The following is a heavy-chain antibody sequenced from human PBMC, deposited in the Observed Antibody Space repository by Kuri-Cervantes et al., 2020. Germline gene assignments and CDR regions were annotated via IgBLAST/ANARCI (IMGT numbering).Heavy chain of an antibody. Sequence: ASVKVSCKASGYTFTSYGISWVRQAPGQGLEWMGWINPNSGGTNYAQKFQGRVTMTRDTSISTAYMELSRLRSDDTAVYYCAREIVGATKGGRYFDYWGQGTLVTVSS. CDR3: AREIVGATKGGRYFDY. CDR2: INPNSGGT. J-gene: IGHJ4*02. V-gene: IGHV1-2*02. CDR1: GYTFTSYG. D-gene: IGHD1-26*01.